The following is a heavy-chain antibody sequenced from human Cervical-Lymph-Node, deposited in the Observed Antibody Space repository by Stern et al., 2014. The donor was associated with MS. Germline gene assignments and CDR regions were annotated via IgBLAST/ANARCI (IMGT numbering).Heavy chain of an antibody. V-gene: IGHV1-69*01. CDR2: IFPVFGTP. CDR1: GGTFSKFP. D-gene: IGHD6-13*01. J-gene: IGHJ5*02. Sequence: VQLVESGAEVTKPGSSAKVSCKASGGTFSKFPSSWVRQAPGQGLEWMGGIFPVFGTPTYAQEFRGRVTITADVSTRTVYMELSSLRSDDTAVYYCALSSETSDRWYSLGYDLWGQGTLVTVSS. CDR3: ALSSETSDRWYSLGYDL.